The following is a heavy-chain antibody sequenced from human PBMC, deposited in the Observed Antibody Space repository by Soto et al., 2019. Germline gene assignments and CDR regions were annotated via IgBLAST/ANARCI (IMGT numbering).Heavy chain of an antibody. J-gene: IGHJ5*01. Sequence: SETLSITCTVSGCSVSSGSYYWTWMRQPPGKGLEWIGYMYYRGSPNYNPSLKSRVTVSVDTSKNQFSLKLTSVTAADTAVYYCARETSGSYFDSWGQGALVTVSS. CDR3: ARETSGSYFDS. D-gene: IGHD3-10*01. V-gene: IGHV4-61*01. CDR2: MYYRGSP. CDR1: GCSVSSGSYY.